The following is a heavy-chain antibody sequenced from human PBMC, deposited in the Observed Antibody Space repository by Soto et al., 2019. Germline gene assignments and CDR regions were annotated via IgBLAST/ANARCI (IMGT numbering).Heavy chain of an antibody. CDR3: AREPVAGIWFDP. D-gene: IGHD6-19*01. J-gene: IGHJ5*02. Sequence: GASVKVSCKASGYTFTSYGISWVRQAPGQGLEWMGWINSYNGNTNYAQKLQGRVTMTTDTSTSTAYMELRSLRSYDTAVYYCAREPVAGIWFDPWGQGTLVTVSS. CDR2: INSYNGNT. CDR1: GYTFTSYG. V-gene: IGHV1-18*01.